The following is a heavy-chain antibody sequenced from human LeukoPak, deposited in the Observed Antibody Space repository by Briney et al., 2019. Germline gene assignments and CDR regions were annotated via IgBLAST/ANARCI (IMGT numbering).Heavy chain of an antibody. V-gene: IGHV4-4*07. J-gene: IGHJ6*03. Sequence: SETLSLTCTVSGGSISSYYWSWIRQPAGKGLEWIGRIYTSGSTNYNPSLKSRVTMSVDTSKNQFSLKLSSVTAADTAVYYCARARITMVRGGPYYYYMDVWGKGTTVTVSS. D-gene: IGHD3-10*01. CDR2: IYTSGST. CDR3: ARARITMVRGGPYYYYMDV. CDR1: GGSISSYY.